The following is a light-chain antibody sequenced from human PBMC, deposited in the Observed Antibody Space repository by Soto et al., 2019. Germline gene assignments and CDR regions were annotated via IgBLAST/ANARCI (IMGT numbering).Light chain of an antibody. CDR2: LDSDGSH. CDR3: QTWATVPDWV. V-gene: IGLV4-69*01. J-gene: IGLJ3*02. CDR1: SGHSTYA. Sequence: QLVLTQSPSASASLGASVKLTCTLSSGHSTYAIAWHQQQPEKGPRYLMKLDSDGSHSKGDGIPDRFSGSSSGAERYLTISSLQSEDEADYYWQTWATVPDWVFGGGTQLTVL.